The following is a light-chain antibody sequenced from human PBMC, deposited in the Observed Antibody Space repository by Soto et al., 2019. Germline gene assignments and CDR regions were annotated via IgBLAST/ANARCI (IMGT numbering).Light chain of an antibody. V-gene: IGKV3-20*01. CDR2: GAS. Sequence: IVLTQSPGTLSLSPGERATLSCMASQSVSSGYLSWYQQKPGQAPRLLIYGASIRATGIPDRFSGSGSWTDFTRTISRLEPEYFAVYYCQQYGSSLVTFGPGTKVDIK. CDR3: QQYGSSLVT. J-gene: IGKJ3*01. CDR1: QSVSSGY.